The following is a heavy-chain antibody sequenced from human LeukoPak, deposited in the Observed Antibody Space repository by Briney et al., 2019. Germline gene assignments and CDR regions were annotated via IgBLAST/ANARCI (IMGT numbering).Heavy chain of an antibody. V-gene: IGHV4-39*01. CDR2: VYYSGST. J-gene: IGHJ3*02. Sequence: PSETLSLTCTVSGGSISSSSYNWGWIRQPPGKGLEWIGSVYYSGSTYYNPSLKSRATISVDTSKNQFSLKLSSVTAADTAVYYCARHQVLFPTVIFAFDIWGQGTMVTVSS. CDR1: GGSISSSSYN. CDR3: ARHQVLFPTVIFAFDI. D-gene: IGHD4-17*01.